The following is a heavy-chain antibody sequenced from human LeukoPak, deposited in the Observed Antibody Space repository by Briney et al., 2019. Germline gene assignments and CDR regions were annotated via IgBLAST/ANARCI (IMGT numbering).Heavy chain of an antibody. J-gene: IGHJ5*02. D-gene: IGHD2-2*01. V-gene: IGHV3-21*01. CDR3: ARADCSSSTCYLRRSWFDP. CDR1: GLTPSNYD. Sequence: NPGRSLRLSWAASGLTPSNYDMNWVRQAPGKRLEWVSSITTSSRYIYYKDSVRGRFTISRDDAKNSLYLEMNSLRAEDTAVYYCARADCSSSTCYLRRSWFDPWGQGTLVTVSS. CDR2: ITTSSRYI.